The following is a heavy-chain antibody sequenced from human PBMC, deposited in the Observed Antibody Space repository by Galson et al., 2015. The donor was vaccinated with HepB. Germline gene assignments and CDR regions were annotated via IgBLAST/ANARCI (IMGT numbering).Heavy chain of an antibody. J-gene: IGHJ4*02. D-gene: IGHD2-21*01. CDR2: IKKMTDGATV. CDR3: AMVDGPCIPHV. V-gene: IGHV3-15*01. CDR1: GFTFSDAW. Sequence: SLRLSCAVSGFTFSDAWMSWVRQVPGKGLEWVGRIKKMTDGATVDYAAPVKGRFTFSRDDSQNTLYLQMNSLKTEDTAVYYCAMVDGPCIPHVWGLGILVTVSS.